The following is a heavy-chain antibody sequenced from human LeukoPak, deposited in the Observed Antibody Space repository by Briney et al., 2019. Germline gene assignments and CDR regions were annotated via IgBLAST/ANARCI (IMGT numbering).Heavy chain of an antibody. CDR3: ARGSDGNDVLWMDY. J-gene: IGHJ4*02. CDR1: GYTFTSNY. D-gene: IGHD1-1*01. Sequence: GASVKVSCKASGYTFTSNYIHWVRQAPGQGLEWMAIINPSTRTTNLAQKFQGRVSMTSDTSTSTVYMELSNLRSDDTAVYYCARGSDGNDVLWMDYWGQGTLVTVSS. V-gene: IGHV1-46*01. CDR2: INPSTRTT.